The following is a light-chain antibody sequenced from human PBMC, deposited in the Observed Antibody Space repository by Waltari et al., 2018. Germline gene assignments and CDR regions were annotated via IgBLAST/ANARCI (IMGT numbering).Light chain of an antibody. CDR1: SSDVGRFNL. J-gene: IGLJ2*01. Sequence: QSALTQPASVSGSPGQSITISCTGTSSDVGRFNLVLWYQQHPNTAPKLMIYQVSKRPSGLSNRFSGSKSGNTASLTISGLQAEDEAEYYCCSYGGSSTFVIFGGGTKLTVL. V-gene: IGLV2-23*02. CDR2: QVS. CDR3: CSYGGSSTFVI.